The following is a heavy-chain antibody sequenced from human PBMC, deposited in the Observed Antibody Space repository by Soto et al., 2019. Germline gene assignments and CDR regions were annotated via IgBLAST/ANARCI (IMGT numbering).Heavy chain of an antibody. D-gene: IGHD5-12*01. J-gene: IGHJ4*02. Sequence: GGSLRLSFAASGFTFSDYYMSWIRQAPGKGLEWISYISISGSTIHYADSVKGRFISSRDNDKKSLYLQMNSLRAEDTAVYYCAREWLRSNDYWGQGTLVTVSS. V-gene: IGHV3-11*01. CDR2: ISISGSTI. CDR3: AREWLRSNDY. CDR1: GFTFSDYY.